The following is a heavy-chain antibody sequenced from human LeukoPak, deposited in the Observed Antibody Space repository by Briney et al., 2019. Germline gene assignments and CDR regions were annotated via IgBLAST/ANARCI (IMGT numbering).Heavy chain of an antibody. Sequence: GGSLRPSCAASGFTFSSFAMSWVRQAPGKGLEWVASVSGGGRSKYYIDSVKGRFTVSRDNSNNTLYLQMSSLRTVDTAFYYCAKDLGYCSSTTCYGFDYWGQGTLVTVSS. D-gene: IGHD2-2*01. J-gene: IGHJ4*02. CDR2: VSGGGRSK. CDR3: AKDLGYCSSTTCYGFDY. V-gene: IGHV3-23*01. CDR1: GFTFSSFA.